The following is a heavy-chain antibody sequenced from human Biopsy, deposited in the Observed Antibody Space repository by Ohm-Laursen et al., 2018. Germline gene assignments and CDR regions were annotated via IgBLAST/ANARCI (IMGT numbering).Heavy chain of an antibody. D-gene: IGHD4-23*01. Sequence: GTLSLTCTVSGGSFTGHYWTWIRQPPGKGLEWIGHISHTGYTSYKSSLKSRVTISLDTSRKHFSLRLSSLAAADTAVYYCARGSNEYGGLYFPHWGQGTLVTVSS. V-gene: IGHV4-59*11. CDR1: GGSFTGHY. CDR3: ARGSNEYGGLYFPH. CDR2: ISHTGYT. J-gene: IGHJ1*01.